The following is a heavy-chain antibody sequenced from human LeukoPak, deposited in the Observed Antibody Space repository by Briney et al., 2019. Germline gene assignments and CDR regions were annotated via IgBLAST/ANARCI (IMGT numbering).Heavy chain of an antibody. V-gene: IGHV3-11*06. CDR1: GFTFISDYY. J-gene: IGHJ4*02. Sequence: GSLRLSCAASGFTFISDYYMSWIRQAPGKGLEWVSYISSGSRYTRYADSVKGRFTISRDNAKNSLYLQMNSLRAEDTAVYYCARDRAAGGDSSGYPDYWGQGTLVTVSS. CDR2: ISSGSRYT. D-gene: IGHD3-22*01. CDR3: ARDRAAGGDSSGYPDY.